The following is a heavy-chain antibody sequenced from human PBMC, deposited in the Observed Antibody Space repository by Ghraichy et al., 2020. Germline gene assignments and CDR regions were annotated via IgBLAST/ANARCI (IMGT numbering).Heavy chain of an antibody. Sequence: SGPTLVKPTQTLTLTCTFSGFSLSTSGMCVSWIRQPPGKALEWLARIDWDDDKYYSTSLKTRLTISKDTSKNQVVLTMTNMDPVDTATYYCARIPLDTAIGPYFDYWGQGTLVNVSS. CDR1: GFSLSTSGMC. CDR2: IDWDDDK. V-gene: IGHV2-70*11. D-gene: IGHD5-18*01. CDR3: ARIPLDTAIGPYFDY. J-gene: IGHJ4*02.